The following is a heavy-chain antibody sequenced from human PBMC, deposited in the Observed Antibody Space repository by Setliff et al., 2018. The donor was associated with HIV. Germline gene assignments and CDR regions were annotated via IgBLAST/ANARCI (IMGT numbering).Heavy chain of an antibody. J-gene: IGHJ5*02. V-gene: IGHV4-34*01. Sequence: ETLSLTCAVYGGSFPAYYWNWVRQPPGKGLEWIGEINYSGDTTYNPSLKSRVNMFIDTSKKQFSLKVASVTAADTAVYYCVRQHGDYAFGPWGQGTLVTVSS. CDR3: VRQHGDYAFGP. CDR1: GGSFPAYY. CDR2: INYSGDT. D-gene: IGHD4-17*01.